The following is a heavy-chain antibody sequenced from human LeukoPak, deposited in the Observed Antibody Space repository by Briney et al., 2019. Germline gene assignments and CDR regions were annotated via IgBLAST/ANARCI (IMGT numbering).Heavy chain of an antibody. CDR2: ITSSSSYI. J-gene: IGHJ6*03. Sequence: PGGSLRLSCAASGFTFSSYSMNWVRQAPGKGLEWVSSITSSSSYIYYADSVKGRFTISRDNSKNTLYLQMNSLRAEDTAIYYCAKGYYYYYYMDVWGKGTTVTVSS. CDR1: GFTFSSYS. CDR3: AKGYYYYYYMDV. V-gene: IGHV3-21*04.